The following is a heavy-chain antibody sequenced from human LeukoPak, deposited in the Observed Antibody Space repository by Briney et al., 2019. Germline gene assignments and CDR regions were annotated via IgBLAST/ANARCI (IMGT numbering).Heavy chain of an antibody. CDR3: ARRTSTNYFDY. CDR1: GYSFTSYW. CDR2: IYPGDSDT. V-gene: IGHV5-51*01. J-gene: IGHJ4*02. Sequence: GESLKISCKGSGYSFTSYWIAWVRKMPGKGLEWMGIIYPGDSDTRYSPSFQGQVTISADKSISTAYLQWTSLKASDTAMYYCARRTSTNYFDYWGQGTLVTVSS. D-gene: IGHD3/OR15-3a*01.